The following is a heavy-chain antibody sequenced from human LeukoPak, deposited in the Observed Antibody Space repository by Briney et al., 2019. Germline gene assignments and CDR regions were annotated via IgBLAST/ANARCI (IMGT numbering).Heavy chain of an antibody. V-gene: IGHV1-18*01. CDR1: GYTFTSYG. J-gene: IGHJ4*02. D-gene: IGHD2-2*01. CDR3: ASVISTIVVVPAGPFDY. Sequence: ASVKVSCKASGYTFTSYGISWVRQAPGQGLEWMGWISAYNGNTNYAQKFQGRVTITTDESTSLTYMELSSLRSEDTAVYYCASVISTIVVVPAGPFDYWGQGTLVTVSS. CDR2: ISAYNGNT.